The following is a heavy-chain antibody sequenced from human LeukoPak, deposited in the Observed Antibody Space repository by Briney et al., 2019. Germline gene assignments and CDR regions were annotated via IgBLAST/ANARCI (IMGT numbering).Heavy chain of an antibody. CDR1: GGSISSYY. CDR2: IYYSGST. J-gene: IGHJ6*02. CDR3: ARVIGSGTPDYYYGMDG. D-gene: IGHD3-10*01. Sequence: PSETLSLTCTVSGGSISSYYWSWIRQPPGKGLEWIGYIYYSGSTNYNPSLKSRVTISVDTSKNQFSLKLSSVTAADTGVYYCARVIGSGTPDYYYGMDGWGQGTTVTVPS. V-gene: IGHV4-59*01.